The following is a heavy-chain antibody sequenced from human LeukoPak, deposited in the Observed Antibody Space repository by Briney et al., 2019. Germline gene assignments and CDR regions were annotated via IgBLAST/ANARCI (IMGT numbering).Heavy chain of an antibody. CDR1: GGSISSGGYS. D-gene: IGHD2-8*02. CDR2: IYHSGST. J-gene: IGHJ5*02. CDR3: ARGGIWFSWFDP. Sequence: SETLSHTCAVSGGSISSGGYSWRWIRQPPGKGLEWIGYIYHSGSTYYNPSLKSRVTISVDRSKNQFSLKLSSVTAADTAVYYCARGGIWFSWFDPWGQGTLVTVSS. V-gene: IGHV4-30-2*01.